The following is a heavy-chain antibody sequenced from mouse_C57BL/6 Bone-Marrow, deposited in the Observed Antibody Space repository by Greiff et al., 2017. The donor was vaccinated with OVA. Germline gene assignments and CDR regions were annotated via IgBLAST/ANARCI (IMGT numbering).Heavy chain of an antibody. J-gene: IGHJ3*01. CDR2: IHPNRGST. D-gene: IGHD2-4*01. Sequence: VQLQQPGAELVKPGASVKLSCKASGYTFTSYWMHWVKQRPGQGLEWIGMIHPNRGSTNYNEKFKSKATLTVDKSSSTAYMQLSSLTSEDSAVYYCARWDDYPFAYWGQGTLVTVSA. CDR1: GYTFTSYW. V-gene: IGHV1-64*01. CDR3: ARWDDYPFAY.